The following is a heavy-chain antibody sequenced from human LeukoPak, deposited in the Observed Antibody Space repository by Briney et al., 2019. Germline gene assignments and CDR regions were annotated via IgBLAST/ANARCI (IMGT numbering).Heavy chain of an antibody. CDR1: GGSLIHYY. CDR2: IDHSGGT. Sequence: SETLSLTCAVYGGSLIHYYWSWIRQSPGKGLEWIGDIDHSGGTNYNPALRSRVTMSIDPSRNQFYLKINSVTASDTAVYYCAMVLWQSGRPGPWDQGSLVTVSS. CDR3: AMVLWQSGRPGP. J-gene: IGHJ5*02. D-gene: IGHD4/OR15-4a*01. V-gene: IGHV4-34*01.